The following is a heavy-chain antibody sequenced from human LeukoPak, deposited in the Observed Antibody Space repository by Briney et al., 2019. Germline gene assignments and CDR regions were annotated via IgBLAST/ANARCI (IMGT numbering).Heavy chain of an antibody. D-gene: IGHD6-19*01. CDR1: GFTFSSYG. CDR3: AKELGSGWSLRGLDY. J-gene: IGHJ4*02. Sequence: GGSLRLSCAASGFTFSSYGMHWVRQAPGKGLEWVAVIWYDGSNKYYADSVKGRFTISRDNSKNTLYLQMNSLRAEDTAVYYCAKELGSGWSLRGLDYWGQGTLVTASS. V-gene: IGHV3-33*06. CDR2: IWYDGSNK.